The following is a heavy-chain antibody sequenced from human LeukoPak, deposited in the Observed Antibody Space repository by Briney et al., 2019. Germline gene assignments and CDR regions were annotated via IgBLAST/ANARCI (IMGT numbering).Heavy chain of an antibody. CDR3: ANAGYSSSWYGGFDI. J-gene: IGHJ3*02. CDR1: GFTLSSYA. V-gene: IGHV3-23*01. D-gene: IGHD6-13*01. CDR2: ISGSGGDT. Sequence: PGRSLRLSCAASGFTLSSYAMSWVRQAPGKGLEWVSAISGSGGDTYYADYVKGRFIMSRDSSKNTLYLQMNSLRAEDTAVYYCANAGYSSSWYGGFDIWGQGTMVTVSS.